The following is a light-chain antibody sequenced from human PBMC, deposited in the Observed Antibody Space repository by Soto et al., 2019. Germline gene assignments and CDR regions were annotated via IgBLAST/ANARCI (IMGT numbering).Light chain of an antibody. CDR1: SSDVGGYNY. CDR3: SSYTSSTFFV. CDR2: DVS. V-gene: IGLV2-14*03. J-gene: IGLJ1*01. Sequence: QSALAQPASVSESPGQSTTISCTGTSSDVGGYNYVSWYQQHPGKAPKLMIYDVSNRPSGVSNRFSGSKSGNTASLTISGLQTEDEADYYCSSYTSSTFFVFGTGTKVTVL.